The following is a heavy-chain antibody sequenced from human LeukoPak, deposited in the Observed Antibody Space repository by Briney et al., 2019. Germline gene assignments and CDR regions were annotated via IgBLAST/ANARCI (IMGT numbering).Heavy chain of an antibody. V-gene: IGHV1-8*01. J-gene: IGHJ4*02. D-gene: IGHD3-10*01. CDR3: ARGGGWYYYGSGSYNFDY. CDR1: GYTFTSYD. Sequence: ASVKVSCKASGYTFTSYDIKWVRQATGQGLEWMGWMNPNSGNTGYAQKFQGRVTMTRNTSISTAYMELSSLRSEDTAVYYCARGGGWYYYGSGSYNFDYWGQGTLVTVSS. CDR2: MNPNSGNT.